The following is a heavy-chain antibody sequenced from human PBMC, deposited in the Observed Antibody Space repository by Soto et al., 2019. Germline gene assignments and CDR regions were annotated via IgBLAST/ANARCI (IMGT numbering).Heavy chain of an antibody. D-gene: IGHD4-17*01. CDR2: INQSGSI. Sequence: QVQLQQWGAGLLKPSETLSLTCAVYGGSFRAYYWSWIRRPPGKGLEWIGEINQSGSINYNPSLESRVTIPVDTSKQQISLKLSSVTAADTALYYCAIGERAGDYDYWGQGTLVTVSS. CDR1: GGSFRAYY. V-gene: IGHV4-34*01. CDR3: AIGERAGDYDY. J-gene: IGHJ4*02.